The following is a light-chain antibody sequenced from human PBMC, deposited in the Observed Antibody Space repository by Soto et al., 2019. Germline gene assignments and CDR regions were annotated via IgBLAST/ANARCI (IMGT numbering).Light chain of an antibody. CDR2: DAS. CDR3: QQRSNWPPVT. V-gene: IGKV3-11*01. Sequence: EIVLTQSPATLSLSPGERATLSCRASQSINRHLAWYQQKPGQSPRLLILDASDRATGIPARFSGSGSGTDFTPTISSLEPEDVAVYYCQQRSNWPPVTFGGGTKVEIK. CDR1: QSINRH. J-gene: IGKJ4*01.